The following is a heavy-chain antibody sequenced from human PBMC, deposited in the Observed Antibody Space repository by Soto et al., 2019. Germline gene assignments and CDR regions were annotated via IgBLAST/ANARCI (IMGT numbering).Heavy chain of an antibody. CDR2: ISYDGSNK. CDR3: AKDTMSSSSPV. CDR1: GFTFSSYG. D-gene: IGHD6-6*01. Sequence: SLRLSCAASGFTFSSYGMHWVRQAPGKGLEWVAVISYDGSNKYYADSVKGRFTISRDNSKNTLYLQMNSLRAEDTAVYYGAKDTMSSSSPVWGQGTLVTVSS. J-gene: IGHJ4*02. V-gene: IGHV3-30*18.